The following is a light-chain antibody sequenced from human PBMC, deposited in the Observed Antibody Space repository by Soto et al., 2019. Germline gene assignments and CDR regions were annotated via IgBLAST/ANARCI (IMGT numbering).Light chain of an antibody. J-gene: IGLJ1*01. V-gene: IGLV2-14*01. Sequence: QSALAQPASVSGSPGQSITISCTGTSSDVGAYIFVSWYQQYPGKAPKLMIYDITNRLSGVSNRFSGSKAGNTASLTISGLQAEDEADYYCVSFTTSKSYVFGTGTKVTVL. CDR2: DIT. CDR1: SSDVGAYIF. CDR3: VSFTTSKSYV.